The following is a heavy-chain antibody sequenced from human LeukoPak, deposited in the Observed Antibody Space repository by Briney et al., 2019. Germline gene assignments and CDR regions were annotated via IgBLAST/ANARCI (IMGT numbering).Heavy chain of an antibody. CDR2: ISYDGSNK. CDR1: GFTFSSYG. J-gene: IGHJ3*02. D-gene: IGHD3-10*01. Sequence: PGGSLRLSCAASGFTFSSYGMHWVRQAPGKGLEWVAVISYDGSNKYYADSVKGRFTISRDNSKNTLYLQMNSLRAEDTAVYYCAKVRWFGELSPIDAFDIWGQGTMVTVSS. CDR3: AKVRWFGELSPIDAFDI. V-gene: IGHV3-30*18.